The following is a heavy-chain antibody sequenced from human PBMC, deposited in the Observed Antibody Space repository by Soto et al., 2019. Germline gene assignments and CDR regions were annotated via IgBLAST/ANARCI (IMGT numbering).Heavy chain of an antibody. V-gene: IGHV3-66*01. D-gene: IGHD3-3*01. Sequence: GGSLRLSCAASGFTVSSNYMSWVRQAPWKGLEWVSVFYSGGSTYYADSVKGRFTISRDNSKNTLYLQMNSLRAEDTAVYYCARAPYYDFWSGYYARDYYYYYMDGWGKGTTVTVSS. CDR1: GFTVSSNY. J-gene: IGHJ6*03. CDR2: FYSGGST. CDR3: ARAPYYDFWSGYYARDYYYYYMDG.